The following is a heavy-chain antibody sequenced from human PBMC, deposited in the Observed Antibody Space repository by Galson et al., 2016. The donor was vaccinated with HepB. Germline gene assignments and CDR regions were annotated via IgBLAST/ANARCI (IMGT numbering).Heavy chain of an antibody. J-gene: IGHJ4*02. CDR2: ISDNGSNK. V-gene: IGHV3-30-3*01. CDR3: AARGFTLGVDH. CDR1: GFTFSRYA. D-gene: IGHD3-16*01. Sequence: SLRLSCAASGFTFSRYAMHWVRQAPGKGLDWVAVISDNGSNKYYADSVKGRFTVSRDNSEHTLYLQMNSLRTEDTAMYYCAARGFTLGVDHWGQGILVTVSS.